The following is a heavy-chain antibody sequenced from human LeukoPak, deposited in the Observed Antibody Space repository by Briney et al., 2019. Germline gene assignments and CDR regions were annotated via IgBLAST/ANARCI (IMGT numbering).Heavy chain of an antibody. V-gene: IGHV3-30*18. Sequence: GGSLRLSCAASGFTFKSYGMHWVRQAPGKGLEWVAVISYDGSNKYYADSVKGRFTISRDNSKNTLYLQMNSLRAEDTAVYYCAKDAGGYYFGYWGQGTLVTVSS. CDR3: AKDAGGYYFGY. CDR1: GFTFKSYG. D-gene: IGHD3-16*01. J-gene: IGHJ4*02. CDR2: ISYDGSNK.